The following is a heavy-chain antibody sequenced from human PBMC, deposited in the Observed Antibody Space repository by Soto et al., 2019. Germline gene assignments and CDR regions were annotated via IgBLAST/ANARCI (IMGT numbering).Heavy chain of an antibody. CDR3: ARDVYSLTVYYYYGMDV. V-gene: IGHV3-30-3*01. D-gene: IGHD5-18*01. CDR1: GFTFSSYA. Sequence: GGSLRLSCAASGFTFSSYAMHWVRQAPGKGLEWVAVISYDGSNKYYADSVKGRFTISRDNSKNTLYLQMNSLRAEDTAVYYCARDVYSLTVYYYYGMDVWGQGTTVTVSS. J-gene: IGHJ6*02. CDR2: ISYDGSNK.